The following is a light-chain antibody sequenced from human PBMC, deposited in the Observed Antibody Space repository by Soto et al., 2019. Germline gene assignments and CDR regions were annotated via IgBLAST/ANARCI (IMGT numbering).Light chain of an antibody. J-gene: IGLJ2*01. CDR1: SSNIGSNY. Sequence: QSVLTQPPSASGTPGQRVTISCSGSSSNIGSNYVYWYQQLPGTAPKLIIYRNNQRPSGVPDRFSGSKSGTSASLAIGGLRSEDEAYYYCAAWDDSLSGVVFGGGTQLTVL. V-gene: IGLV1-47*01. CDR3: AAWDDSLSGVV. CDR2: RNN.